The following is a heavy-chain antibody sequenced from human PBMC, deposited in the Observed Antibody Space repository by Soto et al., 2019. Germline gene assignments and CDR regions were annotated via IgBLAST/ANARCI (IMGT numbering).Heavy chain of an antibody. V-gene: IGHV3-21*01. Sequence: PGGSLRLSCAASGFTFSSYSMNWVRQAPGKGLEWVSSISSSSSYIYYADSVKGRFTISRDNAKNSLYLQMNSLRAEDTAVYYCARGLYCSGGSCYLHAFDIWGQGTMVTVSS. CDR1: GFTFSSYS. CDR2: ISSSSSYI. D-gene: IGHD2-15*01. CDR3: ARGLYCSGGSCYLHAFDI. J-gene: IGHJ3*02.